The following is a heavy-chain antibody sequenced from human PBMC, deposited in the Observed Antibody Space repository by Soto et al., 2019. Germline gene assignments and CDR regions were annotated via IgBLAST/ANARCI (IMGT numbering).Heavy chain of an antibody. CDR1: GATFSGYA. V-gene: IGHV1-69*18. CDR3: VVMGNVAVSNPRSFDY. D-gene: IGHD6-19*01. J-gene: IGHJ4*01. Sequence: QVQLVQSGAEVKKPGSSVKVSCKASGATFSGYAINWVRQAPGQGLEWLGRIVPIFETLNYAERFQGRVAITADESTTTVYMELTNLTHEDTAVYYCVVMGNVAVSNPRSFDYWX. CDR2: IVPIFETL.